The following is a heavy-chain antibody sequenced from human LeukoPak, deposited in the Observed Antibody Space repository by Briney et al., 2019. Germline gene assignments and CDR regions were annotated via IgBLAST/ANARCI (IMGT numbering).Heavy chain of an antibody. D-gene: IGHD2-21*01. Sequence: PGGSLRLSCAASGFTFDDYGMSWVRQAPGKGLEWVSGINWNGGSTGYADSVKGRFTISRDNSKNTLYLQMNSLRAEDTAVYYCTKGYSQIDNWGQGTLVTVSS. J-gene: IGHJ4*02. CDR3: TKGYSQIDN. V-gene: IGHV3-20*04. CDR1: GFTFDDYG. CDR2: INWNGGST.